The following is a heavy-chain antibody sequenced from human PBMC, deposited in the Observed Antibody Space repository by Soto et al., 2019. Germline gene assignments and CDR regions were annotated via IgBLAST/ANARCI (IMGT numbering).Heavy chain of an antibody. CDR3: APMRAAKFDY. D-gene: IGHD6-25*01. J-gene: IGHJ4*02. CDR2: IYWDDDQ. CDR1: GVSLSTGGVG. V-gene: IGHV2-5*02. Sequence: QITLKESGPTLVKPTQTLTLTCNVSGVSLSTGGVGVGWIRQPPGKALEWLALIYWDDDQRSSPSLKSRLTLTKDTAKNPVVLTMTTMAPEDTATYYCAPMRAAKFDYWGQGTLVTVSS.